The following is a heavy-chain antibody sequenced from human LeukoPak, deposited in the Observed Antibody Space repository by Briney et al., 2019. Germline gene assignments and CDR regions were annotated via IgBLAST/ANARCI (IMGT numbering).Heavy chain of an antibody. D-gene: IGHD2-15*01. Sequence: GGSLRLSCVASGFTYSHYGMNWVRQAPGKGLEWVSVIYSGGSTYYADSVKGRFTISRDNAKNSLYLQMNSLRAEDTALYYCAKDTCSGGSCYSGRFDYWGQGTLVTVSS. V-gene: IGHV3-NL1*01. CDR3: AKDTCSGGSCYSGRFDY. J-gene: IGHJ4*02. CDR1: GFTYSHYG. CDR2: IYSGGST.